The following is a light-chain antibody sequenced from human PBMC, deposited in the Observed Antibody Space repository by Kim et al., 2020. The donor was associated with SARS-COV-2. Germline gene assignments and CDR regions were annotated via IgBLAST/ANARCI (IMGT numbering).Light chain of an antibody. V-gene: IGKV3-20*01. J-gene: IGKJ5*01. Sequence: NVLMQSPGTLSLSPGEGATLSCRASQTVTHNHLAWYQQRPGHAPRLLIYGASNRATGIADRFSGGGSGTDFTLTVTGLEPDDFAVYYCQQSSQIPVTFGQGTRLEIK. CDR2: GAS. CDR3: QQSSQIPVT. CDR1: QTVTHNH.